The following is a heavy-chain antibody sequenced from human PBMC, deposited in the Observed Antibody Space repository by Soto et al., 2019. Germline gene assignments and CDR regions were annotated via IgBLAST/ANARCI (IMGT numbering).Heavy chain of an antibody. V-gene: IGHV2-5*02. CDR2: IYWDDDK. CDR1: GFSLSTSGVG. CDR3: AHWGPMVRGATNHYYYYGMDV. Sequence: QITLKESGPTLVKPTQTHTLTCTFSGFSLSTSGVGVGWIRQPPGKALEWLALIYWDDDKRYSPSLKSRLTITKDTSKNQVVLTMTNMDPVDTATYYCAHWGPMVRGATNHYYYYGMDVWGQGTTVTVSS. J-gene: IGHJ6*02. D-gene: IGHD3-10*01.